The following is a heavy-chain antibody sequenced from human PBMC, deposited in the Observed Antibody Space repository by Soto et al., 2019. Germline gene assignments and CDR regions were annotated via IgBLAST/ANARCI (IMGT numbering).Heavy chain of an antibody. D-gene: IGHD6-13*01. V-gene: IGHV3-74*01. CDR1: GFTFSTYW. J-gene: IGHJ4*02. CDR3: ARVASSFWYGGLFDY. Sequence: EVQLVESGGGLVQPGGSLRLSCAASGFTFSTYWMHWVRQPPGKGLVWVSRISSDGSSTSYADSVKGRFTISRDNAKKTLYLQMNSLRAEDTAVYYCARVASSFWYGGLFDYWGQGNLVTVSS. CDR2: ISSDGSST.